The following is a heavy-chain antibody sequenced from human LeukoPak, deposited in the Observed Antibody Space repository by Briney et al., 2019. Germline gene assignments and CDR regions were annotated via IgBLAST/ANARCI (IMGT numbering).Heavy chain of an antibody. CDR1: GFTFSSYG. Sequence: GGSLRLSCAASGFTFSSYGMHWVRQAPGKGLEWVAVISYDGSNKYYADSVKGRFTISSDNSKNTLYLQMNSLRAEDTAVYYCAKGGKRGEYYFDYWGQGTLVTVSS. CDR2: ISYDGSNK. V-gene: IGHV3-30*18. J-gene: IGHJ4*02. CDR3: AKGGKRGEYYFDY. D-gene: IGHD3-16*01.